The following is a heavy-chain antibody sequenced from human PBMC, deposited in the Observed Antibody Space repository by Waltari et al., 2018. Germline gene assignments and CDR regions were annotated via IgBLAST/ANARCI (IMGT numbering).Heavy chain of an antibody. D-gene: IGHD4-17*01. CDR2: IYSGGST. V-gene: IGHV3-23*03. Sequence: EVQMLESGGGLVQPGGSLRLSCAASGFTFSSYAMSWVRQAPGKGLEWVSVIYSGGSTYYADSVKGRFTISRDNSKNTLYLQMNSLRAEDTAVYYCAKDHYGDYYFDYWGQGTLVTVSS. CDR3: AKDHYGDYYFDY. CDR1: GFTFSSYA. J-gene: IGHJ4*02.